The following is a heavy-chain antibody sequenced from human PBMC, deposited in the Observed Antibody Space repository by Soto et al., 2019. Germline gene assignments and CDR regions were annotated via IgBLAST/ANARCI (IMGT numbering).Heavy chain of an antibody. J-gene: IGHJ6*02. Sequence: GGSLRLSCVASGFTFDTYGIHWVRQAPRQGLQWVALISYEGSNTYYADSVRGRFTISRDNSKNTLYLQMNTLRPEETGLYYCARVTPGNNLYYFSGLDFWGQGTSVTVSS. CDR3: ARVTPGNNLYYFSGLDF. D-gene: IGHD1-1*01. V-gene: IGHV3-30-3*01. CDR2: ISYEGSNT. CDR1: GFTFDTYG.